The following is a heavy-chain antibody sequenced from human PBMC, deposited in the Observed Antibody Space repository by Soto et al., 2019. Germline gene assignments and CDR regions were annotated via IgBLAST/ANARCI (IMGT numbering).Heavy chain of an antibody. J-gene: IGHJ6*02. D-gene: IGHD3-9*01. CDR1: GFTFSSYE. CDR2: ISSSGSTI. V-gene: IGHV3-48*03. Sequence: GGSLRLSCAPSGFTFSSYEMSWVRQAPGKGLEWVSYISSSGSTIYYADSVKGRFTISRDNAKNSLYLQMNSLRAEDTAVYYCARGFEGWTEYYGMDVWGQGTTVTVSS. CDR3: ARGFEGWTEYYGMDV.